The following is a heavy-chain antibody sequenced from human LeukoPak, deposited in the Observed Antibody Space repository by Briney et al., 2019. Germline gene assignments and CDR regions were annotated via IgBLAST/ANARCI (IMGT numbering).Heavy chain of an antibody. CDR2: IYSGGST. CDR1: GFTVSNSY. V-gene: IGHV3-66*01. CDR3: ARDVGKNSDN. D-gene: IGHD1/OR15-1a*01. J-gene: IGHJ4*02. Sequence: GGSLRLSCAASGFTVSNSYMTWVRQAPGKGLEWVSVIYSGGSTNCADSVKGRFTISRDNSKNTLYLQMNSLRAEDTAFYYCARDVGKNSDNWGQGTLVTVSS.